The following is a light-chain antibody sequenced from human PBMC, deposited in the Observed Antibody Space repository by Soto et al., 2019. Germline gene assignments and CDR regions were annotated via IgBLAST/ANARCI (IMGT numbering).Light chain of an antibody. Sequence: QSVLTQPPSVSGAPGQRVTISCTGSSSNIEAGYDVHWYQQLPGMAPKLLIYADNNRPSGVPDRISGSRSGSSASLAITGLQAEDEADYHCQSFDSSLRTVIFGGGTKLTVL. J-gene: IGLJ2*01. CDR2: ADN. CDR3: QSFDSSLRTVI. CDR1: SSNIEAGYD. V-gene: IGLV1-40*01.